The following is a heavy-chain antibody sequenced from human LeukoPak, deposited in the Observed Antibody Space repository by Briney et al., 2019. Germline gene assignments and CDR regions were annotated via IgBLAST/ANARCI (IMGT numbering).Heavy chain of an antibody. D-gene: IGHD1-26*01. CDR1: GGSISNNY. Sequence: PSETLYLTCTVSGGSISNNYWDWIRQPPGKGLEWIGAIYYSGTTYYIPSLKSRLTISVDTSKSQFSLKLTSLTAADTAVYYCATHRGGSSEFDVWGQGTLVSVSS. CDR3: ATHRGGSSEFDV. CDR2: IYYSGTT. V-gene: IGHV4-39*01. J-gene: IGHJ4*02.